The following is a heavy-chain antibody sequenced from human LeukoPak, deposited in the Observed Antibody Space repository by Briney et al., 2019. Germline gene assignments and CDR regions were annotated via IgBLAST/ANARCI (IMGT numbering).Heavy chain of an antibody. J-gene: IGHJ4*02. CDR1: GFTFSSYE. Sequence: PGGSLRLSCAASGFTFSSYEMNWVRQAPGKGLEWVSYISSSSSTIYYADSVKGRFTISRDNAKNSLYLQMNSLRAEDTAVYYCARDNYDSSGYYFDWGQGTLVTVSS. V-gene: IGHV3-48*03. D-gene: IGHD3-22*01. CDR3: ARDNYDSSGYYFD. CDR2: ISSSSSTI.